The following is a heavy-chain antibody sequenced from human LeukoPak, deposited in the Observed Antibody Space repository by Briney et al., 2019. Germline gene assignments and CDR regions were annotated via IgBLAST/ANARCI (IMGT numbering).Heavy chain of an antibody. CDR3: AGGVYDFWSGLNWFDP. D-gene: IGHD3-3*01. J-gene: IGHJ5*02. V-gene: IGHV1-18*01. Sequence: VASVKVSCTASGYTFTSYGISWVRQAPGQGLEWMGWISAYNGNTNYAQKLQGRVTMTTDTSTSTAYMELRSLRSDDTAVYYCAGGVYDFWSGLNWFDPWGQGTLVTVSS. CDR2: ISAYNGNT. CDR1: GYTFTSYG.